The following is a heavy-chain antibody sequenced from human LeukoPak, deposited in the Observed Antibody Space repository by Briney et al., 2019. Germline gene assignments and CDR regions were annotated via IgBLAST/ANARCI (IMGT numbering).Heavy chain of an antibody. Sequence: ATVKVSCKASGYTFTSYDINWVRQATGQGLEWMGWMSPNSGNTGYAQKFQGRVTMTRNTSISTAYMELSSLRSEDTAVYYCARADCSSTSCYEAYYYYGMDVWGQGTTVTVSS. CDR1: GYTFTSYD. D-gene: IGHD2-2*01. CDR2: MSPNSGNT. J-gene: IGHJ6*02. CDR3: ARADCSSTSCYEAYYYYGMDV. V-gene: IGHV1-8*01.